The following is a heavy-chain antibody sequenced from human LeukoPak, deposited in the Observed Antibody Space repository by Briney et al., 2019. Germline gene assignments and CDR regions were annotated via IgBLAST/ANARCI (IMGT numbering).Heavy chain of an antibody. J-gene: IGHJ4*02. CDR3: ARGPRGSGYFYLHPYFDY. D-gene: IGHD3-22*01. CDR1: GGSISSNSYY. CDR2: IYYSGST. V-gene: IGHV4-39*01. Sequence: NPSETLSLTCAVSGGSISSNSYYWGWIRQPPGKGLEWIGSIYYSGSTYYNPSLKSRVTISVDTSKNQFSLKLSSVTAADTAVYYCARGPRGSGYFYLHPYFDYWGQGTLVTVSS.